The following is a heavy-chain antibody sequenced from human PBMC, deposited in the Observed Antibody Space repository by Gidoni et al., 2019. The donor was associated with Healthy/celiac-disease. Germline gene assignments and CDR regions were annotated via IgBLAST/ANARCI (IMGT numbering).Heavy chain of an antibody. CDR1: GFTFSRSA. J-gene: IGHJ6*02. CDR3: ARDHRGGDCYSCPLVYYYYYGMDV. Sequence: EVQLVEPGGGLVQPGGSLRLSCAASGFTFSRSAMNWVRQAPGKGLEVVSYISSSGSTIYYADAVKGRFTISRDNAKNSLYLQMNSLRAEDTAVYYCARDHRGGDCYSCPLVYYYYYGMDVWGQGTTVTVSS. CDR2: ISSSGSTI. D-gene: IGHD2-21*02. V-gene: IGHV3-48*03.